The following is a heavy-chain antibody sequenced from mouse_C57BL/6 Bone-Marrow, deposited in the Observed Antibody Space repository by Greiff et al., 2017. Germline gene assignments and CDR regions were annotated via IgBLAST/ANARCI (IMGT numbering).Heavy chain of an antibody. V-gene: IGHV5-6*01. Sequence: EVQRVESGGDLVKPGGSLKLSCAASGFTFSSYGMSWVRQTPDKRLEWVATISSGGSYTYYPDSVKGRFTISRDNAKNTLYLQMSSLKSEDTAMYYCARRNWGTSYYFDYWGQGTTLTVSS. D-gene: IGHD4-1*01. J-gene: IGHJ2*01. CDR2: ISSGGSYT. CDR1: GFTFSSYG. CDR3: ARRNWGTSYYFDY.